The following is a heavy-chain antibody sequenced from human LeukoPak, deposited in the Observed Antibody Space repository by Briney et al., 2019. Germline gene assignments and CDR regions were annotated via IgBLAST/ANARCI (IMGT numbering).Heavy chain of an antibody. J-gene: IGHJ4*02. CDR1: GFTFSSYS. D-gene: IGHD3-10*01. Sequence: GGSLRLSCAASGFTFSSYSMNWVRQAPGKGLEWVSSISSSSYIYYADSVKGRFTISRDNAKNSLYLQMNSLRAEDTAVYYCARESITMVRGLDYWGQGTLVTVSS. V-gene: IGHV3-21*01. CDR3: ARESITMVRGLDY. CDR2: ISSSSYI.